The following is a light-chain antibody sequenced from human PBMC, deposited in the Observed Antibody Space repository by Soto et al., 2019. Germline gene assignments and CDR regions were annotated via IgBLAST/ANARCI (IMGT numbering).Light chain of an antibody. CDR1: QNINNY. V-gene: IGKV1-39*01. CDR3: QQSYSSPRT. J-gene: IGKJ1*01. CDR2: AAS. Sequence: DIQMTQSPSSLSASVGDRVTITCRASQNINNYLNWYQQKPGKAPKLMIYAASTLQRGVPSRFSGNGSGTDFTLTISSLQPEDFATYYCQQSYSSPRTFGQGTKV.